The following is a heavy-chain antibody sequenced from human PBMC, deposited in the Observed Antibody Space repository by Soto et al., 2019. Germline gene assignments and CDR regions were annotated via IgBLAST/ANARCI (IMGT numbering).Heavy chain of an antibody. CDR2: INPNTGVT. D-gene: IGHD6-13*01. CDR3: ARKLIAASGTFDY. CDR1: GYTFTGYY. V-gene: IGHV1-2*02. J-gene: IGHJ4*02. Sequence: QVHLVQSGAEVQKPGASVKVSCKASGYTFTGYYLHWVRQAPGQGLEWMGWINPNTGVTSFAQNLKCRVTMTRDTSNTTAYMELSWLRSDATAIYYCARKLIAASGTFDYWGQGTLVTVSS.